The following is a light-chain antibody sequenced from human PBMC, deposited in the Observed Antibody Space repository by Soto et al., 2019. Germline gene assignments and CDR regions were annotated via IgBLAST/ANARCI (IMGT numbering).Light chain of an antibody. CDR2: DVS. J-gene: IGLJ2*01. CDR1: SSDVGGYNY. V-gene: IGLV2-11*01. Sequence: QSALTQPRSVSGSPGQSVTISCTGTSSDVGGYNYVSWYQYRPGKAPKVMIYDVSTRPSGVPDRVSGSKSGNTASLTISGLQADDEAEYYCCSHAGSYTLVFGGGTKATVL. CDR3: CSHAGSYTLV.